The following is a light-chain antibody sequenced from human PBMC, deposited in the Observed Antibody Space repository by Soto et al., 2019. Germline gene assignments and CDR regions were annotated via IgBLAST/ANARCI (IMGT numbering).Light chain of an antibody. CDR2: EVS. CDR1: SSDVGGYNY. CDR3: TSYTSSSTLV. V-gene: IGLV2-14*01. Sequence: QSALTQPASVSGSPGQSITISCTGTSSDVGGYNYVSWYQQHPGKAPKLMIYEVSNRPSGVCNRFSGSKSGNTASLTISGLQDEDEADYYCTSYTSSSTLVVGTGTKVTVL. J-gene: IGLJ1*01.